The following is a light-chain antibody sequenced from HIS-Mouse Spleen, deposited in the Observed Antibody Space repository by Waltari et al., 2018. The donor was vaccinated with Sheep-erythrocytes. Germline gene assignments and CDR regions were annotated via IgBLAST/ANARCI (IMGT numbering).Light chain of an antibody. V-gene: IGLV2-11*01. CDR3: CSYAGSYNHV. CDR2: DVS. J-gene: IGLJ1*01. CDR1: SRHVGGYNH. Sequence: QSALTQPRSVSGSPGPSVTISCTGTSRHVGGYNHAYGYQQHPGKAPKLMIYDVSKRPSGVPDRFSGSKSGNTASLTISGLQAEDEADYYCCSYAGSYNHVFATGTKVTVL.